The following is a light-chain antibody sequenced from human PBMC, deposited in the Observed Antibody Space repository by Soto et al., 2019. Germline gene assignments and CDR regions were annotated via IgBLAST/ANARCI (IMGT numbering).Light chain of an antibody. CDR2: LAS. Sequence: DIVMTQSPLSLPVTPGEPASISCRSSQTLLYRNGNNYLDWYLQKPGQSPQLLLYLASNRASGVXDXXSGSGSGTDFPLKISRVEAEDVGVYYCIQSLQTPLTFGGGTKVEIK. CDR3: IQSLQTPLT. J-gene: IGKJ4*01. V-gene: IGKV2-28*01. CDR1: QTLLYRNGNNY.